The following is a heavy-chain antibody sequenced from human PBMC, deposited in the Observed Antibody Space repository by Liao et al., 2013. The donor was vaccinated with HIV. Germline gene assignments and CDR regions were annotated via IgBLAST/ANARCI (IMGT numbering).Heavy chain of an antibody. CDR3: ARGYGDYGYYYYYYMDV. Sequence: QVLLQESGPGLVRPSETLSLTCIVSGASVTDNYWSWIRQPAGKGLEWIGRIYPGGKTNYNTSLKSRVTMSADTSQNQXSLELSSVTAADTAVYYCARGYGDYGYYYYYYMDVWGEGNHGHR. V-gene: IGHV4-4*07. CDR2: IYPGGKT. J-gene: IGHJ6*03. D-gene: IGHD4-17*01. CDR1: GASVTDNY.